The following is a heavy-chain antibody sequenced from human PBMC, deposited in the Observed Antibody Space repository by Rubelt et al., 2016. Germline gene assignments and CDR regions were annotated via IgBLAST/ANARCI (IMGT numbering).Heavy chain of an antibody. CDR1: GFTFGNHW. D-gene: IGHD1-26*01. J-gene: IGHJ4*02. CDR3: ARDSAGVGVDY. V-gene: IGHV3-7*03. Sequence: EVQLVESGGGLVQPGGSLRLSCAASGFTFGNHWMGWIRQAPGKGLEWVANIKQDGSEKYYVDSVKGRFTFSRDNAKNLLYLHMNIMTADDTAVYYCARDSAGVGVDYWGQGTLVSVSS. CDR2: IKQDGSEK.